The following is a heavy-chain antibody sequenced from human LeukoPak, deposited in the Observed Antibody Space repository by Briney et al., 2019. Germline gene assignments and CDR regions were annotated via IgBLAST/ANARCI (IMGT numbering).Heavy chain of an antibody. Sequence: ASVKVSCKASGYTFTNYNMHWVRQAPGQGLEWRGIINPSGGSTNYAQNFQGRFTMTTDTSTSTAYMELRSLRSDDTAVYYCARDWDNYGSGENWFDPWGQGTLVTVSS. J-gene: IGHJ5*02. V-gene: IGHV1-46*01. CDR1: GYTFTNYN. D-gene: IGHD3-10*01. CDR2: INPSGGST. CDR3: ARDWDNYGSGENWFDP.